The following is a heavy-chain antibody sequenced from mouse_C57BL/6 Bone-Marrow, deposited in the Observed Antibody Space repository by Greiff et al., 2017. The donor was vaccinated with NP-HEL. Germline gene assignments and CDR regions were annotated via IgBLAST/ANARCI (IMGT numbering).Heavy chain of an antibody. CDR1: GFTFSDYG. V-gene: IGHV5-17*01. D-gene: IGHD1-1*01. Sequence: EVQGVESGGGLVKPGGSLKLSCAASGFTFSDYGMHWVRQAPEKGLEWVAYISSGSSTIYYADTVKGRFPISRDNAKNTLFLQMTSLRSEDTAMYYCARDYYGSSWYFDVWGTGTTVTVSS. CDR3: ARDYYGSSWYFDV. J-gene: IGHJ1*03. CDR2: ISSGSSTI.